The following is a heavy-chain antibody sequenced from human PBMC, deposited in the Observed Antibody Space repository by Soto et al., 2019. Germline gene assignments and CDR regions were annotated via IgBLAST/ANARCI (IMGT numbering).Heavy chain of an antibody. CDR2: IWFDGCNQ. CDR1: GFTFSSFS. Sequence: QVQLVESGGGVVQPERSLRLSCATSGFTFSSFSMHWVRQAPGKGLEWVAVIWFDGCNQYYADSVKGRFTISRDNSKNTLYLQMNSLRVEDTAVYYCARGLSSDYWGQGTLVTVSS. CDR3: ARGLSSDY. J-gene: IGHJ4*02. V-gene: IGHV3-33*01.